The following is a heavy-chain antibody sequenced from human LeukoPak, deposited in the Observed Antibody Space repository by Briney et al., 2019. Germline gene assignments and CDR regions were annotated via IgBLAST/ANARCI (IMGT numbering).Heavy chain of an antibody. CDR3: ARDPSTAMVTIFDY. Sequence: QPGRSLRLSCAAFGFTFSSYAMHWVRQAPGKGLEWVAVISYDGSNKYYADSVKGRFTISRDNSKNTLYLQMNSLRAEDTAVYYCARDPSTAMVTIFDYWGQGTLVTVSS. J-gene: IGHJ4*02. D-gene: IGHD5-18*01. V-gene: IGHV3-30*04. CDR2: ISYDGSNK. CDR1: GFTFSSYA.